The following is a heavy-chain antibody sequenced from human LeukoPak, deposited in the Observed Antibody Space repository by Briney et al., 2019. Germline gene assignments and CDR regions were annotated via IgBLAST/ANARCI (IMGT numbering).Heavy chain of an antibody. CDR1: GFTFDDYA. J-gene: IGHJ4*02. D-gene: IGHD3-22*01. Sequence: GGSLRLSCAASGFTFDDYAMHWVRHAPGKGLEWVSGISWNSGSIGYADSVKGRFTISRDNAKNSLYLQINSLRAEDTALYYCAKAGGDYYDSSGYYYPYYFDYWGQGTLVTVSS. CDR3: AKAGGDYYDSSGYYYPYYFDY. CDR2: ISWNSGSI. V-gene: IGHV3-9*01.